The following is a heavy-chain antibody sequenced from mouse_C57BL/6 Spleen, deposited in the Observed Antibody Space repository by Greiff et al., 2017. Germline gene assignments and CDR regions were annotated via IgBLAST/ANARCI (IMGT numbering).Heavy chain of an antibody. CDR2: ISSGSSTI. CDR1: GFTFSDYG. V-gene: IGHV5-17*01. Sequence: EVNVVESGGGLVKPGGSLKLSCAASGFTFSDYGMHWVRQAPEKGLEWVAYISSGSSTIYYADTVKGRFTISRDNAKNTLFLQMTSLRSEDTAMYYCARGLGYFDYGGQGTTLTVSS. CDR3: ARGLGYFDY. J-gene: IGHJ2*01.